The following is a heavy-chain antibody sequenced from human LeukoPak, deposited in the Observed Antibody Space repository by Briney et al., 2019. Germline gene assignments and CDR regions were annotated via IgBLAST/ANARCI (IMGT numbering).Heavy chain of an antibody. Sequence: ASVKVSCKASGYTFTSNYIHWVRQAPGQGLEWMGKINPSSGSTTNAQKFQGRATMTSDTSTSSVYLELSSLRSEDTAVYYCARDTIIAAVRGAYYGMDVWGQGTTVTVSS. CDR2: INPSSGST. D-gene: IGHD6-13*01. CDR1: GYTFTSNY. CDR3: ARDTIIAAVRGAYYGMDV. J-gene: IGHJ6*02. V-gene: IGHV1-46*01.